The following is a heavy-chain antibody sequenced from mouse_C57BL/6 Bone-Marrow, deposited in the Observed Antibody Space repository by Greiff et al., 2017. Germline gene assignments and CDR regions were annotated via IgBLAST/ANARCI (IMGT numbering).Heavy chain of an antibody. CDR1: GYTFTGYW. CDR3: ARDLLWRGFAY. V-gene: IGHV1-9*01. D-gene: IGHD2-1*01. Sequence: VQLQQSGAELMKPGASVKLSCKATGYTFTGYWIEWVKQRPGHGLEWIGEILPGSGSTNYNEKFKGKATFTADKSSNTAYMQLSSLTTEDSAIYYCARDLLWRGFAYWGQGTLVTVSA. CDR2: ILPGSGST. J-gene: IGHJ3*01.